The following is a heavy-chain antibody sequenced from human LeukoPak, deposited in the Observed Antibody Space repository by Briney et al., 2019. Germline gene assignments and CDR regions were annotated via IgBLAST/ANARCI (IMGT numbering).Heavy chain of an antibody. CDR3: VSTSGAYTSAWHF. J-gene: IGHJ4*02. CDR2: INPDSGFT. CDR1: GYTFIDDY. V-gene: IGHV1-2*02. Sequence: ASVKVSCKASGYTFIDDYMHWVRQAPGQGLEWMGWINPDSGFTNYAQKFQGRVIMTRDTSISTAYMEVRRLRYDDTAMYYCVSTSGAYTSAWHFWGQGTLVTVSS. D-gene: IGHD3-16*01.